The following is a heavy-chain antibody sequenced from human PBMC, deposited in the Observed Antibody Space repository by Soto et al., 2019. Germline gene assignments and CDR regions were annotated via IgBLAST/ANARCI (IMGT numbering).Heavy chain of an antibody. J-gene: IGHJ4*02. CDR3: ARYARTPDF. V-gene: IGHV4-59*01. CDR1: GASITSSY. D-gene: IGHD2-2*01. Sequence: QVQLQESGPGLVKPSETLSLPCTVSGASITSSYWTWFRQPPGQGLESIGYIYYTGDTNTNPSLTSRGTISIDTCKNHFSLKLSSVTAADTAVYYCARYARTPDFWGQGTLVTVSS. CDR2: IYYTGDT.